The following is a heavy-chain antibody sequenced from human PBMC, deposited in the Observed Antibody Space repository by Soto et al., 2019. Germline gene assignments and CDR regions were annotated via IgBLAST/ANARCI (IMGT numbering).Heavy chain of an antibody. Sequence: SLSRNCAVPGGCITSGCYSWGWIRQPPGQGLEWIGYMYHSGNTYYNPSLKGRVTISLDHSRNQFSLRLNSVTAADTAVYFCASSKYDVVAGSVWFDPWGQGTLVTVS. CDR3: ASSKYDVVAGSVWFDP. V-gene: IGHV4-30-2*01. CDR2: MYHSGNT. J-gene: IGHJ5*02. CDR1: GGCITSGCYS. D-gene: IGHD2-21*01.